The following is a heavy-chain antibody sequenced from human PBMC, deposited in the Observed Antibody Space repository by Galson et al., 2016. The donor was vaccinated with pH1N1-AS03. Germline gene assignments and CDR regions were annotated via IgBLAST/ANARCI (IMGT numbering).Heavy chain of an antibody. Sequence: SVKVSCKASGYTFTTYDINWVRQAPGQGLEWMGWMNPDSGNTGYAPSFQGRVTITRDTSISTAYMELSSLRSEDTAVYYCARGVVDCSGPACSGTLRFDPWGQGTQVTVSP. V-gene: IGHV1-8*03. CDR2: MNPDSGNT. CDR1: GYTFTTYD. J-gene: IGHJ5*02. CDR3: ARGVVDCSGPACSGTLRFDP. D-gene: IGHD2-15*01.